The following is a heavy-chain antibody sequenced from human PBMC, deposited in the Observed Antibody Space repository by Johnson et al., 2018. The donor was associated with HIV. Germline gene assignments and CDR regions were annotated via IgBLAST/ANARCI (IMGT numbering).Heavy chain of an antibody. CDR2: INWNGGSA. V-gene: IGHV3-20*04. J-gene: IGHJ3*02. CDR3: AREGWEITMIQGAFDI. CDR1: GFTFDDYG. D-gene: IGHD3-10*01. Sequence: VQLVESGGGVVRPGGSLRLSCAASGFTFDDYGMSWDRQPPGKGLEWVSGINWNGGSAGYAGSVKGRFTISRDNAKNSLYLQMNSLRAEDTAFYYCAREGWEITMIQGAFDIWGQGTMVTVSS.